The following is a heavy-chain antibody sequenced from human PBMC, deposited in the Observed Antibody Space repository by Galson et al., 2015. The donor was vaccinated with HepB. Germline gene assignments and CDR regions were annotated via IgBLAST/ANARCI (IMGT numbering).Heavy chain of an antibody. Sequence: SVKVSCKASGGTFSSYAISWVRQAPGQGLEWMGGIIPIFGTANYAQKFQGRVTITADESTSTAYMELGSLGSEDTAVYYCARGLRQQLDRPIDPWGQGTLVTVSS. V-gene: IGHV1-69*13. J-gene: IGHJ5*02. CDR3: ARGLRQQLDRPIDP. D-gene: IGHD6-13*01. CDR1: GGTFSSYA. CDR2: IIPIFGTA.